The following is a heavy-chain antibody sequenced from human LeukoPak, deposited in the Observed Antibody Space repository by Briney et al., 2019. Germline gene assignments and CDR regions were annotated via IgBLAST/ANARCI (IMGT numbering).Heavy chain of an antibody. CDR1: GGTFSSYS. J-gene: IGHJ6*03. CDR3: ASGYSSGWYSPAAYYYMDV. CDR2: IIPIFGTA. V-gene: IGHV1-69*06. D-gene: IGHD6-19*01. Sequence: SVKVSCKASGGTFSSYSISWVRQAPGQGLEWMGGIIPIFGTANYAQKFQGRVTITADKSTSTAYMELSSLRSEDTAVYYCASGYSSGWYSPAAYYYMDVWGKGTTVTVSS.